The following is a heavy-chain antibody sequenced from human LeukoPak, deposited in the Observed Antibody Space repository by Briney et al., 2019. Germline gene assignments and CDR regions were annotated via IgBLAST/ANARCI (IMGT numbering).Heavy chain of an antibody. D-gene: IGHD3-10*01. Sequence: PGGSLRLSCPASGFTFSSYEMNWVRQAPGKGLEWVSYISSSGSTIYYADSVKGRFTISRDNAKNSLYLQMNSLRAEDTAVYYCARGYGWGNYYYYMDVWGKGTTVTVSS. CDR2: ISSSGSTI. J-gene: IGHJ6*03. CDR1: GFTFSSYE. V-gene: IGHV3-48*03. CDR3: ARGYGWGNYYYYMDV.